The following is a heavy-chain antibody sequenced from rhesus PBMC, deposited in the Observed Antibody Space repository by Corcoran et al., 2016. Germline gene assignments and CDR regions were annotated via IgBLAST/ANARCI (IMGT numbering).Heavy chain of an antibody. CDR2: IGGSRRST. CDR3: ARSCCSRGVCYYFDY. D-gene: IGHD2-39*01. CDR1: GGSITGYF. J-gene: IGHJ4*01. V-gene: IGHV4-165*02. Sequence: QVQLQESGPGLGKPSETLSLTCAVTGGSITGYFRNWSRQPTGKRREWIGSIGGSRRSTVYNPSLKSRVTISTDTSKNQVSLKLSSVTAADTAVYYCARSCCSRGVCYYFDYWGQGVLVTVSS.